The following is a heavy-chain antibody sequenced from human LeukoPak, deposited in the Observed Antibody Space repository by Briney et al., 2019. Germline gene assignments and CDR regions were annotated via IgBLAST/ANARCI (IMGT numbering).Heavy chain of an antibody. Sequence: SETLSLTCTVSGGSISSYYWSWIRQPAGKGLEWIGRIYTSGSTNYNPSLKSRVTISVDTSKNQFSLKLSSVTAADTAVYYCASTDYGSGSWDFDYWGQGTLVTVSS. J-gene: IGHJ4*02. V-gene: IGHV4-4*07. D-gene: IGHD3-10*01. CDR2: IYTSGST. CDR3: ASTDYGSGSWDFDY. CDR1: GGSISSYY.